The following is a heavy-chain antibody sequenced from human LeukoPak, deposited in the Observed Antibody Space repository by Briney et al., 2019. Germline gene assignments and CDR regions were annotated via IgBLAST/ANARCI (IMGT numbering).Heavy chain of an antibody. CDR3: ARGPYYYGSGSYYYYGMDV. V-gene: IGHV3-7*01. CDR1: GFTFSSYW. D-gene: IGHD3-10*01. Sequence: GGSLRLSCAASGFTFSSYWMSWVRQASGKGLEWVANIKQDGSGKYYVDSVKGRFTISRDNAKNSLYLQMNSLRAEDTAVYYCARGPYYYGSGSYYYYGMDVWGQGTTVTVSS. CDR2: IKQDGSGK. J-gene: IGHJ6*02.